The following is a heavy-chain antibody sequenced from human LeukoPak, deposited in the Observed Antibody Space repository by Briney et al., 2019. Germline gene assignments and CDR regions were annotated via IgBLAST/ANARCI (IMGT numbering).Heavy chain of an antibody. CDR3: ARGPSGSYYVGYFDY. Sequence: SVTVSCTASGGTFSSYAISWVRQAPGQGLEWMGRIIPSLSIANYAQKFQGRVTITADKSTSTAYMELSSLRSEDTAVYYCARGPSGSYYVGYFDYWGQGTLVTVSS. CDR1: GGTFSSYA. CDR2: IIPSLSIA. D-gene: IGHD1-26*01. V-gene: IGHV1-69*10. J-gene: IGHJ4*02.